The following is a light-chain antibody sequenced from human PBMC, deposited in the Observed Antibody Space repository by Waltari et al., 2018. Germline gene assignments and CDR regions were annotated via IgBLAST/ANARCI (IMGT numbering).Light chain of an antibody. CDR1: QSVLYSSNSNND. Sequence: DIVMTQSPDSLAVSLGERATLNCKSSQSVLYSSNSNNDLAWYQHKPGQPPKMRIYWASTRDSGVPGRFSGDVSGTDVTLTISSLQAEDVAVSYCQQYYSSPATFGQGTKVEIK. J-gene: IGKJ1*01. CDR3: QQYYSSPAT. CDR2: WAS. V-gene: IGKV4-1*01.